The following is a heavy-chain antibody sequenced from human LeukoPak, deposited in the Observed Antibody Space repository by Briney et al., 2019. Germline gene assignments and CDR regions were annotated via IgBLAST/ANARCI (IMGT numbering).Heavy chain of an antibody. CDR2: IWYDGSNK. Sequence: GGSLRLSCAASGFTFSSYGMHWVRQAPGKGLEWVAVIWYDGSNKYYADSVKGRFTISRDNSKNTLYLQMNSLRAEDTAVYYCASYVLGDAFDIWGLGTMVTVSS. V-gene: IGHV3-33*01. D-gene: IGHD3-3*02. J-gene: IGHJ3*02. CDR1: GFTFSSYG. CDR3: ASYVLGDAFDI.